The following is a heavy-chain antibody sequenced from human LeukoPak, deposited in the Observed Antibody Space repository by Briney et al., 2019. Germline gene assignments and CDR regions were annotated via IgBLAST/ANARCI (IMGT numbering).Heavy chain of an antibody. CDR2: ISSSSSYI. CDR1: GFTFSSYS. V-gene: IGHV3-21*01. Sequence: GGSLRLSCAASGFTFSSYSMNWVRQAPGKGLEGVSSISSSSSYIYYADSVKGRFTISRDNAKNSLYLQMNSLRAEDTAVYYCASIRGRYYDILTGPYGMDVWGQGTTVTVSS. D-gene: IGHD3-9*01. CDR3: ASIRGRYYDILTGPYGMDV. J-gene: IGHJ6*02.